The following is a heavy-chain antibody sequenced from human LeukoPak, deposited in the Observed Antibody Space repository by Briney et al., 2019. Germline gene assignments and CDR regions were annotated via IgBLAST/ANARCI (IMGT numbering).Heavy chain of an antibody. J-gene: IGHJ5*02. Sequence: GGSLRLSCAASGFTFSTFSMNWVRQAPGKGLEWVSYIRGTSNTIYYADSVKGRFTISRDNDQNSVYLKMNSLRVEDTGVYYCARDRGNWFDPWGQGTLVTVSS. CDR2: IRGTSNTI. CDR1: GFTFSTFS. CDR3: ARDRGNWFDP. V-gene: IGHV3-48*01.